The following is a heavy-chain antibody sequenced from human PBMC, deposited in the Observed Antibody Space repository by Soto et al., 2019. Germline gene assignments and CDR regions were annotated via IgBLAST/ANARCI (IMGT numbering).Heavy chain of an antibody. V-gene: IGHV4-4*02. CDR1: SGSISSSNW. CDR2: IYHSGST. J-gene: IGHJ3*02. Sequence: QVQLQESGPGLVKPSGTLSLTCAVSSGSISSSNWWSWVRQPPGKGLEWIGEIYHSGSTNYNPSLKSRVTISVDKSKNQFSRKLSSVTAADTAVYYCARGPSDCSGGSCYDHDAFDIWGQGTMVTVSS. CDR3: ARGPSDCSGGSCYDHDAFDI. D-gene: IGHD2-15*01.